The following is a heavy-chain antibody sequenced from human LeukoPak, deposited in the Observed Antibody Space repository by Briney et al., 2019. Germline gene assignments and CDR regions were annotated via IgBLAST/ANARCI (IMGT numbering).Heavy chain of an antibody. J-gene: IGHJ5*02. Sequence: SETLSLTCTVSGGSISSYYWSWIRQPPGKGLEWIGYIYYSGSTNYNPSLKSRVTISEDTSKNQFSLKLSSVTAADTAVYYCARHAMAARQARFDPWGQGTLVTVSS. CDR3: ARHAMAARQARFDP. CDR2: IYYSGST. D-gene: IGHD2-2*01. CDR1: GGSISSYY. V-gene: IGHV4-59*08.